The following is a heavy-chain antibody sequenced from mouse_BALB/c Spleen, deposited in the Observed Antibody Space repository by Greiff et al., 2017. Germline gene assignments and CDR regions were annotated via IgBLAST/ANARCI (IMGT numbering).Heavy chain of an antibody. CDR1: GFSLTGYG. V-gene: IGHV2-6-7*01. CDR3: ARETADRYENPYYYAMDY. D-gene: IGHD2-14*01. CDR2: IWGDGST. Sequence: QVQLKESGPGLVAPSQSLSITCTVSGFSLTGYGVNWVRQPPGKGLEWLGMIWGDGSTDYNSALKSRLSISKDNSKSQVFLKMNSLQTDDTARYYCARETADRYENPYYYAMDYWGQGTSVTVSS. J-gene: IGHJ4*01.